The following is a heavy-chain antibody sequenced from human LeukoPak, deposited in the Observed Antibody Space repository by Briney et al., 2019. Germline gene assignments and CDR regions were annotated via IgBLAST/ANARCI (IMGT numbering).Heavy chain of an antibody. CDR1: GFTFSSYT. D-gene: IGHD2-2*01. CDR2: ISSMGVST. V-gene: IGHV3-23*01. Sequence: GGSLRLSCADSGFTFSSYTMNWVRQAPGKGPEWVSGISSMGVSTYYADSVKGRFTISRDNSKNTLYLQMDSLGTEDTAVYYCAKDRKYCSSTSCPLTPDYYMDVWGKGTTVTVSS. J-gene: IGHJ6*03. CDR3: AKDRKYCSSTSCPLTPDYYMDV.